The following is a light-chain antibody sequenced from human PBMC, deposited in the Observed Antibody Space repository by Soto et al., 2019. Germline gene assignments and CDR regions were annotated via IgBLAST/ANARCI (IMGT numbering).Light chain of an antibody. CDR2: ENN. J-gene: IGLJ2*01. CDR1: SSNIGNNY. Sequence: QSVLTQPPSVSAAPGQKVTISCSGSSSNIGNNYVSWYQQLPGTAPKLLIYENNKRPSGIPERFSGSKSGTSATLGITGLQTGDEADFYCESWDNSLSGGVFGGGTQLTVL. CDR3: ESWDNSLSGGV. V-gene: IGLV1-51*02.